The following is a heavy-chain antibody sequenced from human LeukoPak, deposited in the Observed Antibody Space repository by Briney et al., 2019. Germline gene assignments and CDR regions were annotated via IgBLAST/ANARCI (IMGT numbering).Heavy chain of an antibody. J-gene: IGHJ4*02. CDR1: GFTVSSNC. CDR3: ARDLPGDWGLSD. V-gene: IGHV3-66*01. Sequence: PGGSLRLSCATSGFTVSSNCMNWVRQAPGKGLEWVSVIYSGGSTYYADSVKGRFTISRDDSQNTLYLQMNSLRAEDTALYYCARDLPGDWGLSDWGQGTLVTVSS. D-gene: IGHD7-27*01. CDR2: IYSGGST.